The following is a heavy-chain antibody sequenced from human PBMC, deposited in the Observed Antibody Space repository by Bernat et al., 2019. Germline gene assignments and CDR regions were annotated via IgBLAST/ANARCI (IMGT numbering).Heavy chain of an antibody. J-gene: IGHJ3*02. CDR3: ARLIITMTGGGNAFDM. V-gene: IGHV2-5*02. CDR2: IYWDDDK. CDR1: GFSLSTSGVG. D-gene: IGHD3-22*01. Sequence: QITLKESGPTLVKPTQTLTLTCTFSGFSLSTSGVGVGWIRQPPGKALEWLTLIYWDDDKRYSPSLKSSLTITKDTSKNQVVLTMTNMDPVDTATYYCARLIITMTGGGNAFDMWGQGTMVTVSS.